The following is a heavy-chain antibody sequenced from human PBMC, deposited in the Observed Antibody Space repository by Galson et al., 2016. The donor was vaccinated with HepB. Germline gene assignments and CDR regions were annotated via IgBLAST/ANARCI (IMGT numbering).Heavy chain of an antibody. J-gene: IGHJ4*02. CDR2: ISSTSSYT. V-gene: IGHV3-11*06. CDR1: GFTFSDYY. CDR3: ARGGIDYFDY. D-gene: IGHD3-16*01. Sequence: SLRLSCAASGFTFSDYYMSWIRQAPGKGLEWVSYISSTSSYTNYADSVKGRFTISRDNAKNPLDLQMNSLRAEDTAVYYCARGGIDYFDYWGQGTLVTVSS.